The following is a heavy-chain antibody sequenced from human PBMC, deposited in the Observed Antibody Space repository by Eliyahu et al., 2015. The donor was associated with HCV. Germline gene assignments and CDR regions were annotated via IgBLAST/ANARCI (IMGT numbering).Heavy chain of an antibody. Sequence: EVQLVESGGGLVQPGGSLRLSCAASGXTFSSYWMSWVRQAPGKGLEWVANIKQDGSEKYYVDSVKGRFTISRDNAKNSLYLQMNSLRAEDTAVYYCARGGITMVRGVIIHSWGQGTLVTVSS. CDR3: ARGGITMVRGVIIHS. CDR1: GXTFSSYW. D-gene: IGHD3-10*01. J-gene: IGHJ4*02. V-gene: IGHV3-7*04. CDR2: IKQDGSEK.